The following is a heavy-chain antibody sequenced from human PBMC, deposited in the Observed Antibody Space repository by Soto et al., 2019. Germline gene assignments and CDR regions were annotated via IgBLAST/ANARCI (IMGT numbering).Heavy chain of an antibody. CDR3: ARVTGDFWSGYYSWFDP. D-gene: IGHD3-3*01. CDR2: IYHSGST. J-gene: IGHJ5*02. Sequence: QLQLQESGSGLVKPSQTLSLTCAVSGGSISSGGYSWSWIRQPPGKGLEWIGYIYHSGSTYYNPSLKSRVTISVDRSKNQFSLKMSSVTAADTAVCYCARVTGDFWSGYYSWFDPWGQGTLVTVSS. V-gene: IGHV4-30-2*01. CDR1: GGSISSGGYS.